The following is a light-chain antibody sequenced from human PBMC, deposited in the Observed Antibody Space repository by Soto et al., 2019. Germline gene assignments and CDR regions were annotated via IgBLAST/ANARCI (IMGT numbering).Light chain of an antibody. CDR1: SSDVGGYNS. CDR2: DVV. J-gene: IGLJ2*01. CDR3: SSFTSTTTPVV. V-gene: IGLV2-14*03. Sequence: QSVLTQPASISGSPGQSITLSCTGTSSDVGGYNSVAWYQQRPGKAPKLIIFDVVSRPSGISDRFSGSKSGSTASLTISGLQPEDEADYYCSSFTSTTTPVVFGGGTKLTVL.